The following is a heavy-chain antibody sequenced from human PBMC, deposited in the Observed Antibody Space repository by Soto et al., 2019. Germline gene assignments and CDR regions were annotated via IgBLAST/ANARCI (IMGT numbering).Heavy chain of an antibody. Sequence: QVQLVESGGGVVQPGRSLRLSCAASGFTFSSYAMHWVRQAPGKGLEWVAVISYDGSNNYYADSVKGRLAISRDNSKNTLYLQMNSMRAEDTAVYYGAIVGHYDSSPGFDYWGQGTLVTVSS. J-gene: IGHJ4*02. V-gene: IGHV3-30*09. D-gene: IGHD3-22*01. CDR3: AIVGHYDSSPGFDY. CDR1: GFTFSSYA. CDR2: ISYDGSNN.